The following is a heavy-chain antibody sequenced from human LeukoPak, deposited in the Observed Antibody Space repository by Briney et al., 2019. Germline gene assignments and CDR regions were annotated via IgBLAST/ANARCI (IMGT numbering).Heavy chain of an antibody. J-gene: IGHJ4*02. D-gene: IGHD3-22*01. CDR3: AREADDSSGFDY. Sequence: ASVKVSCKASGYTITDYYLHWVRQAPGQGLEWMGWIIPNTGGTNYAQKFQDWVTMSSDTSISTAYMELSSLRSDDTAVYYCAREADDSSGFDYWGQGTLVTVSS. V-gene: IGHV1-2*04. CDR2: IIPNTGGT. CDR1: GYTITDYY.